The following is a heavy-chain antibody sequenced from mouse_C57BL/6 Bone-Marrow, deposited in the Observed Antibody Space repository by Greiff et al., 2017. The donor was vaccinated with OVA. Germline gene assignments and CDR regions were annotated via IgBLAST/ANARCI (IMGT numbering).Heavy chain of an antibody. V-gene: IGHV1-55*01. J-gene: IGHJ4*01. CDR2: IYPGSGST. D-gene: IGHD3-1*01. CDR3: ARGLSYYAMDY. Sequence: QVQLQQPGAELVKPGASVKMSCKASGYTFTSYWITWVTQRPGQGLEWIGDIYPGSGSTNYNEKFKSKATLTVDTSSSTAYMQLSSLTSEDSAVYYCARGLSYYAMDYWGQGTSVTVSS. CDR1: GYTFTSYW.